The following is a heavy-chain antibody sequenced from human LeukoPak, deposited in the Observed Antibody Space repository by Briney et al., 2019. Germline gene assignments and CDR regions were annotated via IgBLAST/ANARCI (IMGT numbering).Heavy chain of an antibody. CDR3: TRSDCSGGGCYSVRAFDI. Sequence: GGSLRLSCAASGFTFSIYWMSWVRQVPGKGLEWVANIKQDGSEKYYVGSVKGRFTISRDNAKNSLYLQMNSLRAEDRAVYYCTRSDCSGGGCYSVRAFDIWGQGTMVAVSS. CDR1: GFTFSIYW. J-gene: IGHJ3*02. V-gene: IGHV3-7*01. CDR2: IKQDGSEK. D-gene: IGHD2-15*01.